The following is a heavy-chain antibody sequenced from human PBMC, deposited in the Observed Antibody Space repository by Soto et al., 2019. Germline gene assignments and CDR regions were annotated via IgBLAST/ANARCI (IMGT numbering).Heavy chain of an antibody. CDR2: IYPADSDT. CDR1: EYSFTSYW. Sequence: GESLKNSYKGAEYSFTSYWIAWVRQMPGKGLEWMGIIYPADSDTRYSPSFQGQVTISADKSISTAYLQWSSLKASDTAMYYCARQEYTMGFDSWGQGTLVTVSS. D-gene: IGHD2-2*02. CDR3: ARQEYTMGFDS. V-gene: IGHV5-51*01. J-gene: IGHJ4*02.